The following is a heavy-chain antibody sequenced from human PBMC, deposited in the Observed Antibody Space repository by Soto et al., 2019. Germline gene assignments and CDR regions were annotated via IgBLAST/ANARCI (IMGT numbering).Heavy chain of an antibody. V-gene: IGHV3-21*01. D-gene: IGHD2-15*01. Sequence: GGSLRLSCAASGFTFSSYSMNWVRQAPGKGLEWVSSISSSSSYIYYADSVKGRFTISRDNAKNSLYLQMNSLRAEDTAVYYCARDPYCSGGSCYPGFLDYWGQGTLVTVS. CDR1: GFTFSSYS. J-gene: IGHJ4*02. CDR2: ISSSSSYI. CDR3: ARDPYCSGGSCYPGFLDY.